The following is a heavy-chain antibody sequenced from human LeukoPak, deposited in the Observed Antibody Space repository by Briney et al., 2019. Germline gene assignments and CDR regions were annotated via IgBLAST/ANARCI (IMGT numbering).Heavy chain of an antibody. Sequence: GGSLRLTCAASGFTFSSYARQWVRQAPGKGLEYVSAISSNGGSTYYANSVKGRFTISRDNSKNTLYLQMGSLRAEDMAVYYCASLPRFDPWGQGTLVTVSS. V-gene: IGHV3-64*01. CDR1: GFTFSSYA. J-gene: IGHJ5*02. CDR2: ISSNGGST. CDR3: ASLPRFDP.